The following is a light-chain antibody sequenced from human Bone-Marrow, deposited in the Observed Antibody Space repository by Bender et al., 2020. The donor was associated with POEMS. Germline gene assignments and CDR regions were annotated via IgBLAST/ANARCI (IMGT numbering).Light chain of an antibody. CDR3: CSYAGRDTLTV. CDR2: EDI. CDR1: SSDVGRYGL. Sequence: QSALTQPASVSGSPGQSIAISCTGTSSDVGRYGLVSWYQQHPGKSPKLIIYEDIRRPSGASDRFSGSKSGNTATLTISGLRAEDDADYFCCSYAGRDTLTVFGTGTTVTVL. V-gene: IGLV2-23*01. J-gene: IGLJ1*01.